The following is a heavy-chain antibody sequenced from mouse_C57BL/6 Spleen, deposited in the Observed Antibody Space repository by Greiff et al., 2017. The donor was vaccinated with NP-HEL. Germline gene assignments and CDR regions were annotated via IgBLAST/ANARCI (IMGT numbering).Heavy chain of an antibody. CDR1: EYEFPSHD. V-gene: IGHV5-2*01. CDR2: INSDGGRR. J-gene: IGHJ1*01. CDR3: ETTYLTGTGYFCV. Sequence: EVQRVESGGGLVQPGESLKLSCESNEYEFPSHDMSWVRKTPEKRLELVAAINSDGGRREERERKERGRRGGRHNTKKTLYLQMSSLRSEDTALEELETTYLTGTGYFCVCG. D-gene: IGHD4-1*01.